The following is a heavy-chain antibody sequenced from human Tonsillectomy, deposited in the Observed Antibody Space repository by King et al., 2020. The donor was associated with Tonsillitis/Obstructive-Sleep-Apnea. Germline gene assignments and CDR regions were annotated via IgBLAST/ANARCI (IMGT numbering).Heavy chain of an antibody. CDR1: GYSFSTYW. J-gene: IGHJ4*02. Sequence: VQLVESGAEVKKPGESLKISCKGSGYSFSTYWIGWVRQMPGKGLEWMGIIYPGDSDTRYSPSFQGQVTISADKSINTAYLQWRSLKASDTAIYYCARPNTMIRGVISSFDNWGQGTLVTVSS. CDR2: IYPGDSDT. V-gene: IGHV5-51*01. CDR3: ARPNTMIRGVISSFDN. D-gene: IGHD3-10*01.